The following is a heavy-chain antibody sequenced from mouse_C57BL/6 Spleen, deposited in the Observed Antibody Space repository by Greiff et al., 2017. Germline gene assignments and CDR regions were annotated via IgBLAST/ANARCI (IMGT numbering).Heavy chain of an antibody. Sequence: EVKVEESGPGLVKPSQSLSLTCSVTGYSITSGYYWYWIRQFPGNKLEWMGYISYDGSNNYNPSLKNRISITRDTSKNQFFLKLNSVTTEDTATYYCARDEGDERWYFDVWGTGTTVTVSS. CDR2: ISYDGSN. J-gene: IGHJ1*03. D-gene: IGHD3-3*01. CDR1: GYSITSGYY. CDR3: ARDEGDERWYFDV. V-gene: IGHV3-6*01.